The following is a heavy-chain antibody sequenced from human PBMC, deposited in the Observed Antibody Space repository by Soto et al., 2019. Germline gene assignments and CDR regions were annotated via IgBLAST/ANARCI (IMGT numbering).Heavy chain of an antibody. CDR1: GYSFTTYW. CDR2: IDPGDSST. CDR3: ARVRGFSATVTTRNYYYYYGMDV. D-gene: IGHD4-17*01. Sequence: GESLKISCQGSGYSFTTYWISWVRQMPGKGLEWMGKIDPGDSSTNYSPSFRGHITISVDRSINTAHLQFSSLKAADTAVYYCARVRGFSATVTTRNYYYYYGMDVWGQGTTVTVSS. J-gene: IGHJ6*02. V-gene: IGHV5-10-1*01.